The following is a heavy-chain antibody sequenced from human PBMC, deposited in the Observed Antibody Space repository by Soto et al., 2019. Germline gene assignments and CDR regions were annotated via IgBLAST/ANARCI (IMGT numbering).Heavy chain of an antibody. CDR2: ISNSGGLT. Sequence: EVQLLESGRALVQPGGSLRLSCAASGFTFSSFAMYWVRQAPGKGLQWLSLISNSGGLTYYADSVKGRFTISRDNSKNTLYLQMKSLRADDTAVYFCAKDAPWLGRGFDYWGQGTQVTVSS. D-gene: IGHD6-19*01. J-gene: IGHJ4*02. V-gene: IGHV3-23*01. CDR3: AKDAPWLGRGFDY. CDR1: GFTFSSFA.